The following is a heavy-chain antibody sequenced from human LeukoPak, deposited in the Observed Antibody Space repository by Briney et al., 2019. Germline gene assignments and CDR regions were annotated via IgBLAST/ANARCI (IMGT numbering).Heavy chain of an antibody. V-gene: IGHV3-30*04. Sequence: GGSLRLSCAASGFTFSSYAMHWVRQAPGKGLEWVAVISYDGSNKYYADSVKGRFTISRDNSKNTLYLQMNSLRAEDTAVYYCATLDFYDYVWGRTFDYWGQGTLVTVSS. J-gene: IGHJ4*02. CDR3: ATLDFYDYVWGRTFDY. CDR1: GFTFSSYA. D-gene: IGHD3-16*01. CDR2: ISYDGSNK.